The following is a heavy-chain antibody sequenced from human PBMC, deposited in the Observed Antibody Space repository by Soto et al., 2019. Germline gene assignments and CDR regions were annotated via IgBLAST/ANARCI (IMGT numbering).Heavy chain of an antibody. J-gene: IGHJ6*02. D-gene: IGHD3-22*01. CDR1: GGTFSSYA. Sequence: QVQLVQSGAEVKKPGSSVKVSCKASGGTFSSYAISWVRQAPGQGLEWMGGIIPIFGTANYAQKFQGRVTITADESTSTAYMELSSLRSEDTAVYYCASAAYYYDSSGYPIYYYCGMDVWGQGTTVTVSS. CDR3: ASAAYYYDSSGYPIYYYCGMDV. CDR2: IIPIFGTA. V-gene: IGHV1-69*12.